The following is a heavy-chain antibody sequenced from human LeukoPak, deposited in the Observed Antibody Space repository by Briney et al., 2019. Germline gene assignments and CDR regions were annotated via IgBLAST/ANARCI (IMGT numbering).Heavy chain of an antibody. Sequence: GGSLRLSCAASGFTFSSYEMNWVRQAPGKGLEWVAYISGDGDTIFHTDSVKGRFTISRDNAENSLFLQMNSLRAEDSAIYYCARGWFDNWGQGTLVTVSS. CDR3: ARGWFDN. V-gene: IGHV3-48*03. J-gene: IGHJ4*02. CDR2: ISGDGDTI. CDR1: GFTFSSYE.